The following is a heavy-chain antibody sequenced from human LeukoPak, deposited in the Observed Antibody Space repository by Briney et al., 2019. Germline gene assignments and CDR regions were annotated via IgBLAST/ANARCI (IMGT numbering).Heavy chain of an antibody. J-gene: IGHJ4*02. CDR3: ATFWSGPTHFDY. D-gene: IGHD3-3*01. Sequence: ASVKVSCKASGYTFTGYYMHWVRQAPGQGLEWMGWINPNSGGTNYAQKFQGKVTMTRDTSISTAYMELSRLRSDDTAVYYCATFWSGPTHFDYWGQGTLVTVSS. V-gene: IGHV1-2*02. CDR1: GYTFTGYY. CDR2: INPNSGGT.